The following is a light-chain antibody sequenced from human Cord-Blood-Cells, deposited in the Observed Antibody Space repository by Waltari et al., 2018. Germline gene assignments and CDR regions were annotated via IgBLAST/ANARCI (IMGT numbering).Light chain of an antibody. CDR1: QSVSSSY. Sequence: EIVLTQSPGTLSLSPGERATLSCRASQSVSSSYLAWYQQKPGQAPMRLIYGASSRATGIPDRFSGSGYGTDFTLTISRLEPEDFAVYYCQQYGSSPTFGQGTRLEIK. CDR2: GAS. J-gene: IGKJ5*01. V-gene: IGKV3-20*01. CDR3: QQYGSSPT.